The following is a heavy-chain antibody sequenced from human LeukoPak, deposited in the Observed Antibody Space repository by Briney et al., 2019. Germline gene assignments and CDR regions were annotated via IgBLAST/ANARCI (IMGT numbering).Heavy chain of an antibody. J-gene: IGHJ4*02. V-gene: IGHV4-59*01. Sequence: SETLSLTCAVYGGSFSSYYWSWIRQPPGKGLEWIGYIYYSGSTNYNPSLKSRVTISVDTSKNQFSLKLSSVTAADTAVYYCASSVEMATEFDYWGQGTLVTVSS. CDR3: ASSVEMATEFDY. CDR1: GGSFSSYY. D-gene: IGHD5-24*01. CDR2: IYYSGST.